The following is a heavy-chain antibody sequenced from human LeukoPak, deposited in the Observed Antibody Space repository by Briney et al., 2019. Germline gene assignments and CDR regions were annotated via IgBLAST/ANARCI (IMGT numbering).Heavy chain of an antibody. CDR1: GGSISSSSYY. J-gene: IGHJ5*02. Sequence: ASETLSLTCTVSGGSISSSSYYWGWIRQPPGKGLEWIGSIYYSGSTYYNPSLKSRVTISVDTSKNQFSLKLSSVTAADTAVYYCARRSGYGKNWFDPWGQGTLVTVSS. V-gene: IGHV4-39*07. D-gene: IGHD5-12*01. CDR2: IYYSGST. CDR3: ARRSGYGKNWFDP.